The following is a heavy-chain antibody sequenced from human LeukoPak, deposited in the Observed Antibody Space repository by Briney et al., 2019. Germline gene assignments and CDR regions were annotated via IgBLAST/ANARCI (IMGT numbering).Heavy chain of an antibody. J-gene: IGHJ5*02. D-gene: IGHD2-15*01. CDR2: IYYGGST. V-gene: IGHV4-39*01. CDR3: ARALGYCSGGSCTRGYNWFDP. Sequence: PSETLSLTCTVSGGSISSSDYYWGWIRQPPGKGLEWIGSIYYGGSTYYNPSLKSRVTISVDTSMNQFSLRLSFVTTADTAVYYCARALGYCSGGSCTRGYNWFDPWGQGTLVTVPS. CDR1: GGSISSSDYY.